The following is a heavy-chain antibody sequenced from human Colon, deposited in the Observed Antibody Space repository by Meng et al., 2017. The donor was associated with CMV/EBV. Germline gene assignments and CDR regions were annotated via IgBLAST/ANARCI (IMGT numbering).Heavy chain of an antibody. J-gene: IGHJ2*01. CDR1: GDSISGRSYY. CDR3: ARMALHWYFDL. CDR2: IYYTGND. V-gene: IGHV4-39*07. Sequence: QLHRQAPGPGLVKPSETLSLTGTVSGDSISGRSYYWGWIRQPPGKGLEWIASIYYTGNDYHNPSLKSRVTISIDTSNNQFSLRLTSVTAADTAVYYCARMALHWYFDLWGRGTLVTVSS. D-gene: IGHD5-24*01.